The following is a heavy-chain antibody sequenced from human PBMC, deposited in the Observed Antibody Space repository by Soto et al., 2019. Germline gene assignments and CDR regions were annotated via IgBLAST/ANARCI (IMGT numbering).Heavy chain of an antibody. Sequence: QVQLQESGPGLVKPSETLSLTCTVSGDSLTNYYCSWFRQPPGKGLEWIGSIMYSGYSAYNLSLKRRVTMSMDASKTQFSLMLESGTATDTGVYYCARQGFGPLRGLVDVWGQGTTVIVSS. CDR1: GDSLTNYY. V-gene: IGHV4-59*08. CDR3: ARQGFGPLRGLVDV. J-gene: IGHJ6*02. D-gene: IGHD3-10*01. CDR2: IMYSGYS.